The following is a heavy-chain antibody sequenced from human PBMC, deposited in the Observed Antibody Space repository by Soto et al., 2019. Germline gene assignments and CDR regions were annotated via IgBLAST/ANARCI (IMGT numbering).Heavy chain of an antibody. CDR3: ASGRYALDY. D-gene: IGHD3-16*01. CDR2: ISGSGNTI. V-gene: IGHV3-11*01. CDR1: GFTLSDYY. Sequence: QVQLVESGGGLVKPGGSLRLSCAASGFTLSDYYMSWIRQAPGKGLEWVSHISGSGNTIDYADSVKGRFTISRDNAKNSRYLQMNSLRDDDTAVFYCASGRYALDYWGQGTRVTVSS. J-gene: IGHJ4*02.